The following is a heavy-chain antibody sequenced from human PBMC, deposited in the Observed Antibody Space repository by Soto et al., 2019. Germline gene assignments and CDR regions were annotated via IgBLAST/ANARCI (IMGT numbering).Heavy chain of an antibody. D-gene: IGHD1-26*01. Sequence: PSQTLSLTCAITGDSVSSNSAGWSWVRQSPSRGLEWLGRTYYRSKWYYEYAVSMRGRITINPDTSKNQYSLQLNSVTPEDTAVYLCARREQYSGRIFDYWGQGTMVTVYS. CDR1: GDSVSSNSAG. V-gene: IGHV6-1*01. CDR3: ARREQYSGRIFDY. CDR2: TYYRSKWYY. J-gene: IGHJ4*01.